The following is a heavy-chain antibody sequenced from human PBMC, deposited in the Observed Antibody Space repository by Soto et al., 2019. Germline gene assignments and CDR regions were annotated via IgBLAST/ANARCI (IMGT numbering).Heavy chain of an antibody. CDR2: IIPIFGTA. Sequence: GASVKVSCTASGGTFSSYAISWVRHAPGPGLEWMGGIIPIFGTANYAQKFQGRVTITADESTSTAYMELSSLRSEETAVYYCERGEWYYESSGYNTLFGAFDIWGQGRTV. CDR3: ERGEWYYESSGYNTLFGAFDI. D-gene: IGHD3-22*01. CDR1: GGTFSSYA. J-gene: IGHJ3*02. V-gene: IGHV1-69*13.